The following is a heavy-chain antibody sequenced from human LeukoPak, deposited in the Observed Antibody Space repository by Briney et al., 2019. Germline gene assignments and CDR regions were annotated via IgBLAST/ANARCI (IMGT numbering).Heavy chain of an antibody. CDR3: ARDGYSSGGPDY. Sequence: SETLSLTCAVYGVSFSGYYWSWIRQPPGKGLEWIGEINHSGSTNYNPSLKSRVTISVDTSKNQFSLKLSSVTAADTAVYYCARDGYSSGGPDYWGQGTLVTVSS. D-gene: IGHD5-18*01. CDR2: INHSGST. V-gene: IGHV4-34*01. CDR1: GVSFSGYY. J-gene: IGHJ4*02.